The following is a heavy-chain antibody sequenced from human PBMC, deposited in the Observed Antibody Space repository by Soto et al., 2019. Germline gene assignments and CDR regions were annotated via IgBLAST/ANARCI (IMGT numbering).Heavy chain of an antibody. Sequence: EVHLLESGGGLVQTGGSLRISCAASGFIFSSYAMSWVRQAPGKGLEWVSSINVHGGSTNYADSVTSRFTMSRDDSKSMVFLQMDSLRADDTAVYYCAKNYYFDNWGQGTLIIVSS. V-gene: IGHV3-23*01. CDR2: INVHGGST. CDR1: GFIFSSYA. J-gene: IGHJ4*02. CDR3: AKNYYFDN.